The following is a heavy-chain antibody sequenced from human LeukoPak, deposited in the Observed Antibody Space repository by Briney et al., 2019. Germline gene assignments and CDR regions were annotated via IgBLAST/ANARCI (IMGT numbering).Heavy chain of an antibody. CDR3: AKDQGYDFWSGYYTSWFDP. Sequence: GGSLRLSCAASGFTFSSYAMSWVRQAAGKGLEWVSAISGSGGSTYYADSVKGRFTISRDNSKNTLYLQMNSLRAEDTAVYYCAKDQGYDFWSGYYTSWFDPWGQGTLVTVSS. V-gene: IGHV3-23*01. CDR2: ISGSGGST. J-gene: IGHJ5*02. CDR1: GFTFSSYA. D-gene: IGHD3-3*01.